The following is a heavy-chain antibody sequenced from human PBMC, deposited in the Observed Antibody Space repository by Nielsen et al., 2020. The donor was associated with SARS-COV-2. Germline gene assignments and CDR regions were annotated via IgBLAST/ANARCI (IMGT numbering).Heavy chain of an antibody. CDR2: ISYDGSNK. CDR1: GFTFSSYA. V-gene: IGHV3-30-3*01. CDR3: ARGASMGLVGATRHNWFDP. J-gene: IGHJ5*02. Sequence: GGSLRLSCAASGFTFSSYAMYWVRQAPGKGLEWVAVISYDGSNKYYADSVKGRFTISRDNSKNTLYLQMNSLRAEDTAVYYCARGASMGLVGATRHNWFDPWGQGTLVTVSS. D-gene: IGHD1-26*01.